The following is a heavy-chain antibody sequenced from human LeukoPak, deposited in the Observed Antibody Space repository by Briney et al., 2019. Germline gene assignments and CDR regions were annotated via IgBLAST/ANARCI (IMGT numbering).Heavy chain of an antibody. CDR2: INPNSGGT. V-gene: IGHV1-2*02. D-gene: IGHD3-10*01. CDR1: GYTFTGYY. CDR3: ARESGFYGSGSRY. Sequence: ASVKVSCKASGYTFTGYYMHWVRQAPGQGLEWMGWINPNSGGTNYAQKFQGRVTMTRDTSISTAYMELSRLRPDDTAVYYCARESGFYGSGSRYWGQGTLVTVSS. J-gene: IGHJ4*02.